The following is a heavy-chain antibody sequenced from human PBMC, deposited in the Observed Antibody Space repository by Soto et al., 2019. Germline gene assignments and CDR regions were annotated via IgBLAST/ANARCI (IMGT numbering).Heavy chain of an antibody. D-gene: IGHD6-13*01. CDR3: AKIAAVGDFDF. CDR2: INPNSGDT. Sequence: QVQLVQSGAEVKKPGASVKVSCKASRYTFIAYFIHWVRQSPGQGLEGMGWINPNSGDTSYAQKFQGRFTMTRDTSIRTAYMELSRLRSDDTAVFYCAKIAAVGDFDFWGQGTQVTVSS. J-gene: IGHJ5*01. CDR1: RYTFIAYF. V-gene: IGHV1-2*02.